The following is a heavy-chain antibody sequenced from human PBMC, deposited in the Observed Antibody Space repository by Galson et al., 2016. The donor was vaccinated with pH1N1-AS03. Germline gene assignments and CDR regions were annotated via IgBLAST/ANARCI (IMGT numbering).Heavy chain of an antibody. V-gene: IGHV3-15*01. D-gene: IGHD2-2*01. Sequence: SLRLSCAGYGFTFSNAWMSWVRQAPGKGLEWVGRIKSKTDGGTKAYAAPVKGRFAISRDDSENTLYLQMNSLKTEDTAVYYCTTAATELGHCTSTSCSLDFWGQGTLVTVSS. CDR3: TTAATELGHCTSTSCSLDF. CDR2: IKSKTDGGTK. J-gene: IGHJ4*02. CDR1: GFTFSNAW.